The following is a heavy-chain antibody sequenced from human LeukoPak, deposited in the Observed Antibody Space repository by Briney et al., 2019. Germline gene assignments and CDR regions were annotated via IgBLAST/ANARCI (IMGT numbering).Heavy chain of an antibody. J-gene: IGHJ4*02. V-gene: IGHV3-69-1*01. CDR2: IGSDNKP. CDR1: GFTFSAYA. D-gene: IGHD1-1*01. Sequence: GGSLRLSCEASGFTFSAYAMTWVRQAPGQGLEWVSSIGSDNKPHYSESVKGRFAISRDNAKNSLYLQMNSLRAEDAAVYFCASSHTGAWRFDSWGQGTLVTVSS. CDR3: ASSHTGAWRFDS.